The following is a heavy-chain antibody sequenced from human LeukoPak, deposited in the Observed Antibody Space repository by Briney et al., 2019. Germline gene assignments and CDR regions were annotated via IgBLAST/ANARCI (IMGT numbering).Heavy chain of an antibody. CDR1: GYTFTSYA. CDR3: VRLSGYGDLPLPYYFDY. V-gene: IGHV1-3*01. J-gene: IGHJ4*02. D-gene: IGHD4-17*01. Sequence: ASVKVSCKASGYTFTSYAMHWVRQAPGQRLEWMGWINAGNGNTKYSQKFQGRVTITRDTSASTAYMELSSLRSEDTAVYYCVRLSGYGDLPLPYYFDYWGQGTLVTVSS. CDR2: INAGNGNT.